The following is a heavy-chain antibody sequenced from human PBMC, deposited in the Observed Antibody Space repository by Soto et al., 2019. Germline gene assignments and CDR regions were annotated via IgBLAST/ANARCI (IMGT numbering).Heavy chain of an antibody. V-gene: IGHV4-31*03. Sequence: QVQLQESGPGLVKPSQTLSLTCTVSGGSISSGGYYWSWIRQHPGKGLEWIGYIYYSGSTYYNPSLTSRVTISVDTSKNQCSLKLSSVTAADTAVYYCARDFGDYEVGVGLDPWGQGTMVTVSS. CDR2: IYYSGST. CDR1: GGSISSGGYY. J-gene: IGHJ5*02. CDR3: ARDFGDYEVGVGLDP. D-gene: IGHD4-17*01.